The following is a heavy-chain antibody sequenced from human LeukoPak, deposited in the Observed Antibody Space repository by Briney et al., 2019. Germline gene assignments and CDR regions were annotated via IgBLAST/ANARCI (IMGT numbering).Heavy chain of an antibody. D-gene: IGHD3-10*01. CDR1: GGSISSSSYY. CDR2: IYYSGST. V-gene: IGHV4-39*07. Sequence: SETLSLTCTVSGGSISSSSYYWGWIRQPPGKGLEWIGSIYYSGSTYYNPSLKSRVTISVDTSKSQFSLKLSSVTAADTAVYYCARDLDPGLTLLRGVPDAFDIWGQGTMITVSS. J-gene: IGHJ3*02. CDR3: ARDLDPGLTLLRGVPDAFDI.